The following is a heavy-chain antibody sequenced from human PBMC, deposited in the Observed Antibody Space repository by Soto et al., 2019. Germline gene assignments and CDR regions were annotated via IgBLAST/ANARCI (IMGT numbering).Heavy chain of an antibody. CDR1: GFPFTSYG. V-gene: IGHV3-30*03. Sequence: QVQLLESGGGVVQPGRSLRLSCAGSGFPFTSYGMHWVGEGPDKGLEWVAVISYDGSDKYYADSVKGGFTISRDNSKNMLYLQMNSLRPEDTALYYCVGGQYYFDYRGQGTLVIVSS. CDR2: ISYDGSDK. D-gene: IGHD3-10*01. J-gene: IGHJ4*02. CDR3: VGGQYYFDY.